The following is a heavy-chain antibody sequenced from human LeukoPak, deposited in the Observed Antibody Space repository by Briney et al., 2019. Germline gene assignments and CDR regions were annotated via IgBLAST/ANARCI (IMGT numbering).Heavy chain of an antibody. CDR3: ARVPGTTYYYYYMDV. CDR2: ISSSGSTI. Sequence: GGSLRLSCAASGFTFSDYYMSWIRQAPGKGLEWASYISSSGSTIYYADSVKGRFTISRDNAKNSLYLQMNSLRAEDTAVYYCARVPGTTYYYYYMDVWGKGTTVTVSS. D-gene: IGHD1-1*01. CDR1: GFTFSDYY. J-gene: IGHJ6*03. V-gene: IGHV3-11*04.